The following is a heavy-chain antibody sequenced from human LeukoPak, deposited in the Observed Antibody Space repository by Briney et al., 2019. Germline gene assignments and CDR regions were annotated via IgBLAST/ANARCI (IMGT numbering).Heavy chain of an antibody. V-gene: IGHV3-7*01. Sequence: GGSLRLSCAASGFTFSSYWMNWVRQAPGKGLEWVANIKQDGSEKYYVDSVKGRFTISRDTAKNSLYLQMNSLTAEDTAEYYCARIGFYSSRSFDNWGQGTLVTVSS. J-gene: IGHJ4*02. CDR3: ARIGFYSSRSFDN. CDR2: IKQDGSEK. CDR1: GFTFSSYW. D-gene: IGHD6-13*01.